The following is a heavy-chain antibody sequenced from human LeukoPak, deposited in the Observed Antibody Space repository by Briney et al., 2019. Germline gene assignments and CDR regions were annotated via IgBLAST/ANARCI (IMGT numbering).Heavy chain of an antibody. J-gene: IGHJ5*02. CDR2: ISSSGSTI. Sequence: GSLRLSCAASGFTFSSYEMNWVRQAPGPGLEWVSYISSSGSTIYYADSVKGRFTISRDNAKNSLYLQMNSLRAEDTAVYYCARLTYYDFWSGYAPNNWFDPWGQGTLVTVSS. D-gene: IGHD3-3*01. V-gene: IGHV3-48*03. CDR3: ARLTYYDFWSGYAPNNWFDP. CDR1: GFTFSSYE.